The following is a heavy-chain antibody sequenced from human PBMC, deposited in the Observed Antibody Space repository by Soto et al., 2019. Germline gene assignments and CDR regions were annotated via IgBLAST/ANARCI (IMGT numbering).Heavy chain of an antibody. Sequence: EVQLVESGGGLVQPGGSLQLSCAASGFTFSGSVVHWVRQASGKGLEWVGRIRNKPNNYAKAYTASVKGRFTISRDDSKNTAYLQMNSLKVEDTAVYYCTFIAVGGNFDYWGQGTLVTVSS. V-gene: IGHV3-73*02. CDR3: TFIAVGGNFDY. D-gene: IGHD6-19*01. J-gene: IGHJ4*02. CDR2: IRNKPNNYAK. CDR1: GFTFSGSV.